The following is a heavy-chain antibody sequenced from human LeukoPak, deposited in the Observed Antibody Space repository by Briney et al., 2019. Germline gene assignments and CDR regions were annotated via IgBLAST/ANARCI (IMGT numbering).Heavy chain of an antibody. D-gene: IGHD2-2*02. Sequence: ALVKVSCKASGYTFTSYDINWVRQATGQGLEWVGWMNPNSGNTGYAQKFQGRVTITRNTSISTAYMELSSLRSEDTAVYYCARKPPRYCSSTSCYTDDYWGQGTLVTVSS. CDR1: GYTFTSYD. CDR2: MNPNSGNT. CDR3: ARKPPRYCSSTSCYTDDY. J-gene: IGHJ4*02. V-gene: IGHV1-8*03.